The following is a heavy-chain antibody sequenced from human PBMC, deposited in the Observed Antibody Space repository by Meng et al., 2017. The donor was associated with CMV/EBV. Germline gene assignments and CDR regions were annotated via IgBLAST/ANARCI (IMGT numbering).Heavy chain of an antibody. Sequence: SVNVSCKASGGTFSSYAISWVRQAPGQGLEWMGGIIPILGIANYAQKFQGRVTITADKSTSTAYMELSSLRSKDTAVYYCARVPQGFDDSSGYYFGYWGQGTLVTVSS. CDR2: IIPILGIA. J-gene: IGHJ4*02. CDR3: ARVPQGFDDSSGYYFGY. V-gene: IGHV1-69*10. D-gene: IGHD3-22*01. CDR1: GGTFSSYA.